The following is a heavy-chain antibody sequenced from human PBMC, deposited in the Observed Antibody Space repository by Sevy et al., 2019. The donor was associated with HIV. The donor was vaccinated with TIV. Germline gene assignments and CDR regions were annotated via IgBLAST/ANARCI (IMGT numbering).Heavy chain of an antibody. D-gene: IGHD1-26*01. CDR1: GYTLTGLA. Sequence: ASVKVSCNVSGYTLTGLAMHWLRQIPGKGLEWMGGFDYDHGEIMYAQKFQGRVTMTEDRSTDTAYMELSSLRSDDTAVYYCVTPAVGATRDYFDYWGQGSLVTVSS. CDR3: VTPAVGATRDYFDY. CDR2: FDYDHGEI. V-gene: IGHV1-24*01. J-gene: IGHJ4*02.